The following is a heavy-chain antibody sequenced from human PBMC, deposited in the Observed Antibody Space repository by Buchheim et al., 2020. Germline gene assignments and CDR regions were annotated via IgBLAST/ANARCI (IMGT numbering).Heavy chain of an antibody. J-gene: IGHJ4*02. CDR1: GLTFSSYW. V-gene: IGHV3-7*01. Sequence: EVQLVESGGGLVQPGGSLRLSCAASGLTFSSYWMTWVRQAPGKGREWVAKIKYDGSEKYYVASVEGRFIISRDNAKNSLHLQMNSLRVEDTAVYYCATARFWGQGTL. CDR2: IKYDGSEK. CDR3: ATARF.